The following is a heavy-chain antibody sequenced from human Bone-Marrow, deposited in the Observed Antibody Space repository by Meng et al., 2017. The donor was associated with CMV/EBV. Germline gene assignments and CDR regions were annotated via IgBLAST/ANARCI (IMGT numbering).Heavy chain of an antibody. V-gene: IGHV4-4*07. J-gene: IGHJ3*02. CDR3: ARERRAPDFDTFEI. CDR2: IYTSGST. CDR1: GGSISSYY. D-gene: IGHD3-9*01. Sequence: SETLSLTCTVSGGSISSYYWSWIRQPAGKGLEWIGRIYTSGSTNYNPSLKSRVTMSVDTSKNQFSLKLSPVTAADTAVYCCARERRAPDFDTFEIWGQGKMVTVSS.